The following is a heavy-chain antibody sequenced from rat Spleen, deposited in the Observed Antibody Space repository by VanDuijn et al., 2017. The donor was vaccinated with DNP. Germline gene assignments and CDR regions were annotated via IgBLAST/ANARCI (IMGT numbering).Heavy chain of an antibody. V-gene: IGHV5-46*01. J-gene: IGHJ4*01. D-gene: IGHD1-1*01. CDR1: GFNFNDYW. Sequence: EVKLVESGGGLVQPGRSLKLSCAASGFNFNDYWMGWVRQAPGKGLEWVATISGSGGSTYYRDSVKGRFTISRDNAQSTLDLQMNSLRSEDTATYYCIRRTVVTGAMDAWGQGTAVAVSS. CDR3: IRRTVVTGAMDA. CDR2: ISGSGGST.